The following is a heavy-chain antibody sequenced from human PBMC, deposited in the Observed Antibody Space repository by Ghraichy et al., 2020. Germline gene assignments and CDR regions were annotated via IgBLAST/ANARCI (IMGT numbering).Heavy chain of an antibody. CDR3: ARLARWVTFDN. CDR2: IKNKANTDTA. D-gene: IGHD4-23*01. V-gene: IGHV3-72*01. J-gene: IGHJ3*02. Sequence: GGSLRLSCAASGFTFGDYYMDWVRQAPGKGLDWVGRIKNKANTDTAEYAASVKGRFTISRDDSENSLFLQMNSLKTEDTAVYYCARLARWVTFDNWGQGTMVPVSS. CDR1: GFTFGDYY.